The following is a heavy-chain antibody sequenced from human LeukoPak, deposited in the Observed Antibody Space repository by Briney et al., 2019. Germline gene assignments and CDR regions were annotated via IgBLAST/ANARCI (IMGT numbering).Heavy chain of an antibody. CDR1: GFTFSSYG. CDR2: ISSSSSTI. J-gene: IGHJ4*02. V-gene: IGHV3-48*01. CDR3: AIRISSGYSY. D-gene: IGHD3-22*01. Sequence: GGTLRLSCAASGFTFSSYGMSWVRQAPGKGLEWVSYISSSSSTIYYADSVKGRFTISRDNAKNSLYLQMNSLRAEDTAVYYCAIRISSGYSYWGQGTLVTVSS.